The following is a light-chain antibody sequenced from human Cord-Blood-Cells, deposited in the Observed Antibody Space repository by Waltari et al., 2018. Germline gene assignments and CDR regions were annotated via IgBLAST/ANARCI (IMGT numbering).Light chain of an antibody. CDR1: QRVSSSY. J-gene: IGKJ2*01. Sequence: EIVLTQSPGTLSLSPGERATLSCKASQRVSSSYLAWYQQKPGQAPRLLIYGASSRATGIPDRFSDSVSGTEFTLTISRLGPEDFAVYYCQQYGSSYTFGQGTKLEIK. V-gene: IGKV3-20*01. CDR3: QQYGSSYT. CDR2: GAS.